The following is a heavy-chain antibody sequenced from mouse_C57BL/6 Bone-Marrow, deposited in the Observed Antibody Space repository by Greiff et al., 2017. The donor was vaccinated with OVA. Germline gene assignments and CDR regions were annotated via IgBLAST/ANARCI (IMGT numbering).Heavy chain of an antibody. J-gene: IGHJ4*01. V-gene: IGHV1-69*01. Sequence: VQLQQPGAELVMPGASVKLSCKASGYTFTSYWMHWVKQRPGQGLEWIGEIDPSDSYTNYNQKFKGKSTLTVDKSSSTAYMQLSSLTSEDSAVYYCARKGDYDVSIDYWGQGTSVTVSS. CDR1: GYTFTSYW. D-gene: IGHD2-4*01. CDR2: IDPSDSYT. CDR3: ARKGDYDVSIDY.